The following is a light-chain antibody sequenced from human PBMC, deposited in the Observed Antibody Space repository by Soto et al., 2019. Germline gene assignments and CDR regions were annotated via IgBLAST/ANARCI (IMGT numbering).Light chain of an antibody. J-gene: IGLJ3*02. Sequence: QSALTQPPSASGSPGQSVTISCTGTYSDIGVYDFVSWYQQHPGKAPTLMIYEVSKRPSGVPDRFSGSKSGNTAFLTVSGLQAEDDSDYYCSSYAGNDNGVFGGGTKLTVL. CDR3: SSYAGNDNGV. V-gene: IGLV2-8*01. CDR2: EVS. CDR1: YSDIGVYDF.